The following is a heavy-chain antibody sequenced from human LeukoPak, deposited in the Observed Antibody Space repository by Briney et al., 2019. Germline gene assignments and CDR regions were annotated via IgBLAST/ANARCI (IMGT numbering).Heavy chain of an antibody. CDR3: ARVKRYCSSTSCPLDY. Sequence: SETLSLTCAVYGGSFSGYYWSWIRQPPGKGLEWIGEINHSGSTNYNPSLKSRVTISVDTSKNQFSLKLSSVTAADTAVYYCARVKRYCSSTSCPLDYWGQGTLVTVSS. CDR2: INHSGST. D-gene: IGHD2-2*01. J-gene: IGHJ4*02. CDR1: GGSFSGYY. V-gene: IGHV4-34*01.